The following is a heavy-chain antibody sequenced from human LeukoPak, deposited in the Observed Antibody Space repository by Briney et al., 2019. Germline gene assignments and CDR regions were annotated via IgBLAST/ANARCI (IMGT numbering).Heavy chain of an antibody. CDR3: ARDCSSTSCYNN. V-gene: IGHV1-2*02. CDR2: INPNSGGT. CDR1: GYTFTGYY. Sequence: ASVKVSCKASGYTFTGYYMHWVRQAPGQGLEWMGWINPNSGGTNYAQKFQGRVTMTRDTSISTAYMELSRLRSDDTAAYYCARDCSSTSCYNNWGQGTLVTASS. D-gene: IGHD2-2*02. J-gene: IGHJ4*02.